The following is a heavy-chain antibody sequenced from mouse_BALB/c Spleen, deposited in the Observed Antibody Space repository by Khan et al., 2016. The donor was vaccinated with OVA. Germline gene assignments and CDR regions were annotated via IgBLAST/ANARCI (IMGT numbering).Heavy chain of an antibody. V-gene: IGHV2-3*01. CDR2: IWGDGST. CDR1: GFSLTSDG. CDR3: AKLRVFYFDS. J-gene: IGHJ2*01. Sequence: LVAPSQSLSITCTVSGFSLTSDGVSWVRQPPGKGLEWLGVIWGDGSTNYHSALSSRLSIRKDNSKSQVFLKLDSLQTDDTATYYCAKLRVFYFDSWGQGTTLTVSS.